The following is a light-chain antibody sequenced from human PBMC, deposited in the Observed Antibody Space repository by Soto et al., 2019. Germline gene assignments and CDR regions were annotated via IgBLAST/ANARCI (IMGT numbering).Light chain of an antibody. J-gene: IGLJ1*01. V-gene: IGLV2-8*01. CDR3: SSYAGSNSLI. CDR2: DVI. CDR1: SSDVGGYNH. Sequence: QSALTQPPSASGALGQSVTISCTGTSSDVGGYNHVSWYQQHPGKAPKLLIYDVIHRPSGVPDGFSGYKSGNTASLTVSGLQADDEVDYYCSSYAGSNSLIFGTGTKLTVL.